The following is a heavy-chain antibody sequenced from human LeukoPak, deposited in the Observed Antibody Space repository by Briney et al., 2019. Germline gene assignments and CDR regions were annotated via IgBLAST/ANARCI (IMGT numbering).Heavy chain of an antibody. D-gene: IGHD2-2*01. J-gene: IGHJ5*02. V-gene: IGHV4-39*01. Sequence: SETLSLTCSVSGDSISSSRYYWGWIRQPPWKGLEWIGSIFSNGSTYYNPSLKSRVTISVDTSKNQFSLKLSSVTAADTAVYYCARRVVVPAAIRFFWFDPWGQGTLVTVSS. CDR1: GDSISSSRYY. CDR2: IFSNGST. CDR3: ARRVVVPAAIRFFWFDP.